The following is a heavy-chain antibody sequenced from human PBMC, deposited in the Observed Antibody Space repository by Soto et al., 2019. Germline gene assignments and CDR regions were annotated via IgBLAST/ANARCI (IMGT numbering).Heavy chain of an antibody. Sequence: GESLKISCKGSVYSFAGYWITWVRQKPGKGLEWMGRIDPSDSQTYYSPSFRGHVTISVTKSITTVFLQWSSLRASDTAMYYCARQIYDSDTGPNFQYYFDSWGQGTPVTVSS. CDR1: VYSFAGYW. CDR3: ARQIYDSDTGPNFQYYFDS. J-gene: IGHJ4*02. CDR2: IDPSDSQT. D-gene: IGHD3-22*01. V-gene: IGHV5-10-1*01.